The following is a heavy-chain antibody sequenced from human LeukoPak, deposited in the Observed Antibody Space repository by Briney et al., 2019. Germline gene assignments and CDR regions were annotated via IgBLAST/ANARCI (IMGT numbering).Heavy chain of an antibody. CDR1: GYTFTSYY. J-gene: IGHJ4*02. CDR2: INPSGGST. CDR3: ARDVPIGDTAMAYYFDY. Sequence: ASVKVSCKXSGYTFTSYYMHWVRQAPGQGLEWMGIINPSGGSTSYAQKFQGRVTMTRDTSTSTVYMELSSLRSEDTAVYYCARDVPIGDTAMAYYFDYWGQGTLVTVSS. V-gene: IGHV1-46*01. D-gene: IGHD5-18*01.